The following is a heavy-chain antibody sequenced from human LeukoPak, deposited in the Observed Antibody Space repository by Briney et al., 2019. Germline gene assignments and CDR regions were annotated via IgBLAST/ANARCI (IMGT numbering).Heavy chain of an antibody. D-gene: IGHD5-18*01. CDR2: ISDSGGRT. CDR1: GFTFSDYA. J-gene: IGHJ4*02. Sequence: QLGGSLRLSCAASGFTFSDYAMSWVRRAPGKGLEWVSVISDSGGRTYSADSVKGRFTISRDNSKNTLYLQMNSLRAEDTAVYYCAKAFKGVQLRYDYWGQGTLVTVSS. V-gene: IGHV3-23*01. CDR3: AKAFKGVQLRYDY.